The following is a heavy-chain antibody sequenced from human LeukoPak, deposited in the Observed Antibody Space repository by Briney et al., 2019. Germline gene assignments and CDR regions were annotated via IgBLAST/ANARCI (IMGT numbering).Heavy chain of an antibody. CDR3: ARVFGGRSNRNNWFDP. V-gene: IGHV4-59*08. CDR2: IYYSGNT. D-gene: IGHD3-10*01. Sequence: PSETLSLTCTVSGGSISNYYWSWIRQPPGKGLEWIGYIYYSGNTDYNPSLKSRVTISVDTSKNQFSLKLSSVTAADTAVYYCARVFGGRSNRNNWFDPWGQGTLVTVSS. CDR1: GGSISNYY. J-gene: IGHJ5*02.